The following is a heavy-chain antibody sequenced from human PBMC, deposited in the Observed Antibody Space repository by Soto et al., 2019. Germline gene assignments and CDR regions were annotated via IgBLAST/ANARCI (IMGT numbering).Heavy chain of an antibody. CDR2: INHSGST. V-gene: IGHV4-30-2*03. J-gene: IGHJ3*02. CDR3: ARNVVVPAPAAFDI. Sequence: WLSGAVCSGAVRSGGCTWTWIRQPPGTGLEWIGEINHSGSTNYNPSLKSRVTISVDTSKNQFSLKLISVTAADTAVYYCARNVVVPAPAAFDIWGQGTMVTVSS. D-gene: IGHD2-2*01. CDR1: SGAVRSGGCT.